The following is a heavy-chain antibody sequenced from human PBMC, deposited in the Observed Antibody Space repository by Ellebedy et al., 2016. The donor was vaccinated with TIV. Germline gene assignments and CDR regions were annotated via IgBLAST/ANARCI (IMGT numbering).Heavy chain of an antibody. Sequence: GGSLRLSCAASGFTFSSYGMHWVRQAPGKGLEWVAVIWYDGSNKYYADSVKGRFTISRDNSKHAVYLQMNSLRAEDTAVYSCARASGIMVRGVMYDYGMDVWGQGTTVTVSS. CDR2: IWYDGSNK. V-gene: IGHV3-33*01. D-gene: IGHD3-10*01. CDR3: ARASGIMVRGVMYDYGMDV. J-gene: IGHJ6*02. CDR1: GFTFSSYG.